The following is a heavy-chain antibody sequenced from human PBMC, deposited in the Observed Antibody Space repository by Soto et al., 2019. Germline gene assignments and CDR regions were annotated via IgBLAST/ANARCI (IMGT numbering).Heavy chain of an antibody. V-gene: IGHV4-34*01. Sequence: QVQLQQWGAGLLKPSETLSLTCAVYGGSFSGYYWSWIRQPPGKGLEWIGEINHSGSTNYNPSLKSRVTISGDTSKNQFALKLSSVTAADTAVYYCARGRGGYCSSTSCYARGIFDYWGQGTLVTVSS. CDR2: INHSGST. CDR3: ARGRGGYCSSTSCYARGIFDY. D-gene: IGHD2-2*01. CDR1: GGSFSGYY. J-gene: IGHJ4*02.